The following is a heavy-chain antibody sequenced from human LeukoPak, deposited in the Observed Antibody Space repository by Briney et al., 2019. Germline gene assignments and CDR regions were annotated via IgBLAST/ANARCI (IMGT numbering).Heavy chain of an antibody. V-gene: IGHV1-2*02. CDR1: GYTFTGYY. D-gene: IGHD3-10*01. J-gene: IGHJ4*02. Sequence: ASVKVSCKASGYTFTGYYMHWVRQAPGQGLEWMGWINPNSGVTDYAQKFQGRVTMTKESSISTAYMELSSLRSDDTAVYYCARGGGRGVIFRSNDYWGQGTLVTVSS. CDR2: INPNSGVT. CDR3: ARGGGRGVIFRSNDY.